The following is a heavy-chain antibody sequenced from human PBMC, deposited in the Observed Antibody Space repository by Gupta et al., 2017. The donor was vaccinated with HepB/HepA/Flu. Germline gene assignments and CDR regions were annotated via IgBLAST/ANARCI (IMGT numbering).Heavy chain of an antibody. V-gene: IGHV3-48*03. CDR1: GFTFINYE. J-gene: IGHJ3*02. Sequence: EVQLVESGGGLVQPGGSLRLSCAASGFTFINYELHWVSKAPGKGLEWVSYISSSSSTIYYADSVRGRFTISRDNAKNSLYLQMNSLRAEDTAVYYCARALAYCSSTSCYSAFDIWGQGTMVTVS. CDR2: ISSSSSTI. CDR3: ARALAYCSSTSCYSAFDI. D-gene: IGHD2-2*02.